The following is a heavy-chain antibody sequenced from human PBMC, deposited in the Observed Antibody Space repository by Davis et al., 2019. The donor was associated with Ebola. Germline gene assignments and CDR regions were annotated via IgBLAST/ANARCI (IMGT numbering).Heavy chain of an antibody. CDR1: GVSFSGYY. Sequence: MPSETLSLTCAVSGVSFSGYYWSWIRQRPGQGLEWIGEINHSGGTTYSPSLKSRVTISIDTAKDQFSLKLSSVTAADTAVYYCARLNGIVVVPAAFYYYYGMDVWGKGTTVTVSS. CDR3: ARLNGIVVVPAAFYYYYGMDV. V-gene: IGHV4-34*01. J-gene: IGHJ6*04. D-gene: IGHD2-2*01. CDR2: INHSGGT.